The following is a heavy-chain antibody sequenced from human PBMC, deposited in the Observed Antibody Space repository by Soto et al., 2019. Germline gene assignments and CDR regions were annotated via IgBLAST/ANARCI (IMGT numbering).Heavy chain of an antibody. D-gene: IGHD3-10*01. CDR1: GYFFTSHY. CDR2: INPNNGDT. J-gene: IGHJ4*02. CDR3: AREITYGGGSFSLGL. V-gene: IGHV1-2*06. Sequence: QVQLVQSGAEVEKAGASVKVSCKTSGYFFTSHYIHWVRLAPGRGLEWMGRINPNNGDTNTPQKFQGRVTMTSDTSISTAYMEMSGLRSDDTALYYCAREITYGGGSFSLGLWGQGTLVTVSS.